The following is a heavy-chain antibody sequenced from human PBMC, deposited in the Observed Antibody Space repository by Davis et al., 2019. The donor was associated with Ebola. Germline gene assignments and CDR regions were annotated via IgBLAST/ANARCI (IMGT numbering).Heavy chain of an antibody. CDR2: MYYSGST. V-gene: IGHV4-39*01. D-gene: IGHD4-11*01. CDR3: ARQHRVTRPLDL. J-gene: IGHJ5*02. Sequence: SETLSLTCTVSGCSISSSSYYWGWIRQPPGKGLAWIGSMYYSGSTYYNPSLKSRVAMSVDTSKNQFSLSLSSLTAADTAIYYCARQHRVTRPLDLWGQGTLVTVSS. CDR1: GCSISSSSYY.